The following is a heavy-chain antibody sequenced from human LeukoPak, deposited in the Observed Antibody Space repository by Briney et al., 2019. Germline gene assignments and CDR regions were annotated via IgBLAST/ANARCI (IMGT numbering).Heavy chain of an antibody. CDR1: GFTFSSYG. V-gene: IGHV3-30*18. CDR3: AKDRGSSGWLDWFDP. J-gene: IGHJ5*02. D-gene: IGHD6-19*01. CDR2: ISYDGSNK. Sequence: GGSLRLSCAASGFTFSSYGMHWVRQAPGKGLEWVAVISYDGSNKYCADSVKGRFTISRDNSKNTLYLQMNSLRAEDTAVYYCAKDRGSSGWLDWFDPWGQGTLVTVSS.